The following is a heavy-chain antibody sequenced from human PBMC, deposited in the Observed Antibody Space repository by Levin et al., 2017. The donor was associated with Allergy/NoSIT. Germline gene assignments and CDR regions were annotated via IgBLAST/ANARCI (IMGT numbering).Heavy chain of an antibody. D-gene: IGHD6-13*01. J-gene: IGHJ5*02. CDR1: GYTFTSYY. CDR2: INPSGGST. Sequence: ASVKVSCKASGYTFTSYYMHWVRQAPGQGLEWMGIINPSGGSTSYAQKFQGRVTMTRDTSTSTVYMELSSLRSEDTAVYYCARDRQRIAAAAHNWFDPWGQGTLVTVSS. V-gene: IGHV1-46*03. CDR3: ARDRQRIAAAAHNWFDP.